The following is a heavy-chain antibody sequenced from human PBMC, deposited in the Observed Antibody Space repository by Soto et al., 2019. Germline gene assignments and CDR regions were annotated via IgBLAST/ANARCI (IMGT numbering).Heavy chain of an antibody. D-gene: IGHD2-2*01. CDR1: GFTFSSYG. V-gene: IGHV3-33*01. J-gene: IGHJ2*01. Sequence: ESGGGVVQPGRSLRLSCAASGFTFSSYGMHWVRQAPGKGLEWVAVIWYDGSNKYYADSVKGRFTISRDNSKNTLYLQMNSLRAEDTAVYYCARVVPAADARDWYFDLWGRGTLVTVSS. CDR2: IWYDGSNK. CDR3: ARVVPAADARDWYFDL.